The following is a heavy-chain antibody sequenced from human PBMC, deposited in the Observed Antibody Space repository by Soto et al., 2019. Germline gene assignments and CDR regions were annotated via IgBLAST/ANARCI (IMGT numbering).Heavy chain of an antibody. CDR3: RGCCSGWSFDY. CDR1: GFNFRNHG. V-gene: IGHV3-74*01. CDR2: ITSDGKSK. J-gene: IGHJ4*02. Sequence: PGGSLRLSCAASGFNFRNHGMHWVRQRPGEGLVWVSRITSDGKSKAYAESVKGRFTISRDNSKNTLYLQMNTLRAEDTAVYYCRGCCSGWSFDYWGQGTLVTVSS. D-gene: IGHD6-19*01.